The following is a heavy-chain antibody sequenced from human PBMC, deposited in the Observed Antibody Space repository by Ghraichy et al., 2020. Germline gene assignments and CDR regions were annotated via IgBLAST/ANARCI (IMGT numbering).Heavy chain of an antibody. D-gene: IGHD6-6*01. CDR3: ARVFKGKYSSSSARGYYGMDV. CDR2: INPNSGGT. V-gene: IGHV1-2*06. J-gene: IGHJ6*02. Sequence: ASVKVSCKASGYTFTGYYMHWVRQAPGQGLEWMGRINPNSGGTNYAQKFQGRVTMTRDTSISTAYMELSRLRSDDTAVYYCARVFKGKYSSSSARGYYGMDVWGQGTTVTVSS. CDR1: GYTFTGYY.